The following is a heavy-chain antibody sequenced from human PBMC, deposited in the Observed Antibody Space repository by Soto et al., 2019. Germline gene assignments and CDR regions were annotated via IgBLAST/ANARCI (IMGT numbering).Heavy chain of an antibody. J-gene: IGHJ4*02. D-gene: IGHD3-10*01. CDR3: ARLVYDTRLNYMYFDF. V-gene: IGHV4-4*01. CDR1: GASLTSGNW. CDR2: IFHDGTA. Sequence: TLSLTCAVSGASLTSGNWWTWVRQSPQRGLEYIGEIFHDGTANYYPSFERRVAMSVDTSRNQFSLKLTSVTAADTAVYFCARLVYDTRLNYMYFDFWGPGTLVTVSS.